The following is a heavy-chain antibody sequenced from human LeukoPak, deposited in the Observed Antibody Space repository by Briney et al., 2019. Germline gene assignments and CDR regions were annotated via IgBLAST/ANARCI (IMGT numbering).Heavy chain of an antibody. CDR3: ASRFGSGSNNWLDP. D-gene: IGHD3-10*01. CDR2: ISGSGDNR. V-gene: IGHV3-23*01. CDR1: GFTDG. J-gene: IGHJ5*02. Sequence: GGSLRLSCAASGFTDGMSWVRQAPGKGLEWVSAISGSGDNRFYADSVKGRFTISRDNSKNTLYLQMNSLRAEDTAVYYCASRFGSGSNNWLDPWGQGTLVTVSS.